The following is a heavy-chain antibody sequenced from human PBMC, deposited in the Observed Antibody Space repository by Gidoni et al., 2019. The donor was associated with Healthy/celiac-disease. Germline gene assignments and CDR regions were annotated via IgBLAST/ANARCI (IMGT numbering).Heavy chain of an antibody. CDR2: IYYSGST. V-gene: IGHV4-59*01. J-gene: IGHJ4*02. D-gene: IGHD2-15*01. CDR1: GGSISSYY. Sequence: QVQLQESGPGLVKPSETLSLTCTVSGGSISSYYWSWIRQPPGKGLEWIGYIYYSGSTNYNPSLKSRVTISVDTSKNQFSLKLSSVTGADTAVYYCASRDLDEAGWYDYWGQGTLVTVSS. CDR3: ASRDLDEAGWYDY.